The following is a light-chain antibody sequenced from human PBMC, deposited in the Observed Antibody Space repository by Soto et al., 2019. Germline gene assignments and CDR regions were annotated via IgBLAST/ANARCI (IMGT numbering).Light chain of an antibody. CDR3: TSYTSSSTYV. CDR2: EVS. CDR1: SSDVGGYNY. V-gene: IGLV2-14*01. Sequence: QSALTQPASVSGSPGQSITISCTATSSDVGGYNYVSWYQHHPGKAPKLMIFEVSNRPSGVSHRFSGSKSGNTASLTISGLQAEDEADYYCTSYTSSSTYVFGTGTKVTVL. J-gene: IGLJ1*01.